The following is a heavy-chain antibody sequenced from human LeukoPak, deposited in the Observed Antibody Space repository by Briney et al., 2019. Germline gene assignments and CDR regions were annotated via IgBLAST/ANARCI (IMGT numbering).Heavy chain of an antibody. CDR1: GFTVSSNY. V-gene: IGHV3-66*01. Sequence: GGSLRLSCAASGFTVSSNYMSWVRQAPGKGLEWVSVIYSGGSTYYAYSVKGRFTISRDNAKNTLYLQMNSLRAEDTAVYYCVRELWFEGAFDIWGQGTMVTVSS. J-gene: IGHJ3*02. CDR3: VRELWFEGAFDI. D-gene: IGHD3-10*01. CDR2: IYSGGST.